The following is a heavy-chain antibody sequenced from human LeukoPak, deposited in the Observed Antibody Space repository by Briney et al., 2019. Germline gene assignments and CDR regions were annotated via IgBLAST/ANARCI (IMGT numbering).Heavy chain of an antibody. CDR2: INHSGST. J-gene: IGHJ4*02. CDR3: AREGRYCSGGSCYWGRVDY. V-gene: IGHV4-38-2*02. Sequence: SETLSLTCTVSGYSISSGYYWSWIRQPPGKGLEWIGEINHSGSTNYNPSLKSRVTISVDTSKNQFSLKLSSVTAADTAVYYCAREGRYCSGGSCYWGRVDYWGQGTLVTVSS. D-gene: IGHD2-15*01. CDR1: GYSISSGYY.